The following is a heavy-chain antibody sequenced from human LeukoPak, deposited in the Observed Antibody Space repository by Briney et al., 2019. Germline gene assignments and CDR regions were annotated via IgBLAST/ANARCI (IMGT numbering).Heavy chain of an antibody. J-gene: IGHJ5*02. CDR2: IYYSGST. CDR1: GGSISNYY. V-gene: IGHV4-59*01. Sequence: PSETLSLTCIVSGGSISNYYWSWIRQPPGKGLEWIGYIYYSGSTNYNPSLKSRVTISVDMSKNQFSLRLNSVTAADTAVYYCARDDGYSYGYRFDPWGQGTLVTVSS. CDR3: ARDDGYSYGYRFDP. D-gene: IGHD5-18*01.